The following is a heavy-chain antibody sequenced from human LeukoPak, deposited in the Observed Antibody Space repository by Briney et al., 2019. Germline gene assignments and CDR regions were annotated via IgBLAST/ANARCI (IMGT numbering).Heavy chain of an antibody. Sequence: SETLSLTCTVPGGSISSSGYYWGWIRQPPGKGLEWIGSIYYSGSTYHNPSLKSRVTISVDTSKNQFSLKLSSVTAADTAVYYCASLPSGYSSGWLSATSYYYYMDVWGKGTTVTVSS. D-gene: IGHD6-19*01. CDR3: ASLPSGYSSGWLSATSYYYYMDV. CDR1: GGSISSSGYY. J-gene: IGHJ6*03. V-gene: IGHV4-39*01. CDR2: IYYSGST.